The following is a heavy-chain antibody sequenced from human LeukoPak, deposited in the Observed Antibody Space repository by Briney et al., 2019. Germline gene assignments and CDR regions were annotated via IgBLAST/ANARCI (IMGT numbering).Heavy chain of an antibody. CDR2: ISYDGSNQ. J-gene: IGHJ4*02. CDR1: GFTLSIYA. D-gene: IGHD1-1*01. CDR3: AREDLNVDY. V-gene: IGHV3-30*04. Sequence: QTGGSLRLSRAASGFTLSIYAMHWVREAPGEGVERVAVISYDGSNQYSAASVKGQFTSSRDNSKITLYLQMNTRRAEDPVLFYCAREDLNVDYWRQGTLLSVPS.